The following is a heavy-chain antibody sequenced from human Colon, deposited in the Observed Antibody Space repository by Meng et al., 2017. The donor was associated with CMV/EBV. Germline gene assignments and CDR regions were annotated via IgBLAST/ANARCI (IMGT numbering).Heavy chain of an antibody. Sequence: ASGFTFSSYSMNWVRQAPGKGLEWVSSISSSSSYIYYADSVKGRFTISRDNAKNSLYLQMNSLRAEDTAVYYCAREEQGGDPLAVDYWGQGTLVTVSS. CDR2: ISSSSSYI. CDR3: AREEQGGDPLAVDY. D-gene: IGHD2-21*01. J-gene: IGHJ4*02. V-gene: IGHV3-21*01. CDR1: GFTFSSYS.